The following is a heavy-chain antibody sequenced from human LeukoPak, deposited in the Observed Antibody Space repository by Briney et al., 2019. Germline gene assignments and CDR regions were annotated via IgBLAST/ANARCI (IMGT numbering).Heavy chain of an antibody. D-gene: IGHD2-21*02. V-gene: IGHV3-11*04. J-gene: IGHJ3*02. CDR1: GFTFSDYY. CDR3: ARDDVVVTAILAFDI. CDR2: ISSSGSTI. Sequence: GGSLRLSCAASGFTFSDYYMSWIRQAPGKGLEWVSYISSSGSTIYYADSVKGRFTISRDNAKNSLYLQMNSLRAEDTAVYYCARDDVVVTAILAFDIWGQGTMVTVSS.